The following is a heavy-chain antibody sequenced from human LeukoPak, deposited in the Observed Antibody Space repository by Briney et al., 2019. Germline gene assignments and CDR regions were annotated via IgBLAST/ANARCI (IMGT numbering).Heavy chain of an antibody. Sequence: PSETLSLTCTVSGGTISSYYWSWIRQPPGKGLEWIGYIYYSGSTNYNPSLKSRVTMSVHTSKTQFSLKLSSVIAADTAVYYCARDGVRTKQLPDAFDIWGQGIMVTVSS. CDR2: IYYSGST. D-gene: IGHD6-13*01. CDR3: ARDGVRTKQLPDAFDI. V-gene: IGHV4-59*01. CDR1: GGTISSYY. J-gene: IGHJ3*02.